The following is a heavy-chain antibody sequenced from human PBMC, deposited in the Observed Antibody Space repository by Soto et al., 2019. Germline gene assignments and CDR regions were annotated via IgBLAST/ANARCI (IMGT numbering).Heavy chain of an antibody. V-gene: IGHV3-23*01. D-gene: IGHD3-16*01. CDR1: GLTLRSYC. CDR2: ISGRWAVP. J-gene: IGHJ5*02. Sequence: EGQLLQSGGGLVQPGGSLRLSCAGSGLTLRSYCMHWIRQTPEKGLEWVSSISGRWAVPSYADSVNGRFTVSRDNSKNTLDLQMNSLRPDDTAIYYCARGGQFTGGFDPWGQGTLVTVS. CDR3: ARGGQFTGGFDP.